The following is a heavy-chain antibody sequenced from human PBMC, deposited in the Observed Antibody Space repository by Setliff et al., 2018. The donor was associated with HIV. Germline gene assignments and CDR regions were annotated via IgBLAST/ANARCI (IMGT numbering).Heavy chain of an antibody. CDR1: GGTFRSYP. J-gene: IGHJ5*02. CDR2: IIPFYDTP. V-gene: IGHV1-69*13. CDR3: ARDRGSYNFWSGLARGDNWFDP. D-gene: IGHD3-3*01. Sequence: SVKVSCKASGGTFRSYPINWVRQAPGHGLEWMGVIIPFYDTPIYAQEFQGRVTITADELTGTAYMDLTNLRPEDTAVYYCARDRGSYNFWSGLARGDNWFDPWGQGTLVTVSS.